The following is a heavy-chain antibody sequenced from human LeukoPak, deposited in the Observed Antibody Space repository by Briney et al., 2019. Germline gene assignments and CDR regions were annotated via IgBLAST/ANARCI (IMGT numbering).Heavy chain of an antibody. D-gene: IGHD3-22*01. V-gene: IGHV3-73*01. Sequence: QPGGSLRLSCAASGFTFSGSALHWVRQASGKGLEWVGRIRSTANGYATAYAASVKGRFTISRDNSKNTLYLQMNSLRAEDTAVYYCAKEAYYYDSSGYYSYYYYYYMDVWGKGTTVTISS. CDR3: AKEAYYYDSSGYYSYYYYYYMDV. CDR2: IRSTANGYAT. CDR1: GFTFSGSA. J-gene: IGHJ6*03.